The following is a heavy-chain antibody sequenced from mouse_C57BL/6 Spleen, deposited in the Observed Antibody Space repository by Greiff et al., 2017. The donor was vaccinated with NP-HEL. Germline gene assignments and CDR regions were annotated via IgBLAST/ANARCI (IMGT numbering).Heavy chain of an antibody. Sequence: EVQVVESGGGLVKPGGSLKLSCAASGFTFGSYTMSWVRQTPEKRLEWVATISGGGGNTYYPDSVKGRFTISRDNAKNTLYLQMSSLRSEDTALYYCARSDSSGYRFAYWGQGTLVTVSA. V-gene: IGHV5-9*01. D-gene: IGHD3-2*02. CDR3: ARSDSSGYRFAY. J-gene: IGHJ3*01. CDR2: ISGGGGNT. CDR1: GFTFGSYT.